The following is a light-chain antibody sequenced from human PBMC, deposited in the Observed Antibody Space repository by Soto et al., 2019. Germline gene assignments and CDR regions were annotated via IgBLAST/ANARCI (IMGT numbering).Light chain of an antibody. V-gene: IGLV6-57*04. CDR3: QSYDSNSVV. J-gene: IGLJ2*01. Sequence: NFILTQPHSVSESPGKTVTISCTRSGGSIASNHVQWYQQRPGSAPTTVIYKNDQRPSGVPDRFSGSIDSSSNSASLTISGLKTEDEADFYCQSYDSNSVVFGGGTKLTVL. CDR2: KND. CDR1: GGSIASNH.